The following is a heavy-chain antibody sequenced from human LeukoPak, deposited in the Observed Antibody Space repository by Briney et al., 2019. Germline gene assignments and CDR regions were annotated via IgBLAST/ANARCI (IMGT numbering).Heavy chain of an antibody. V-gene: IGHV3-9*01. CDR1: GFTFDDYA. CDR2: ISWNSRSI. Sequence: GGSLRLSCTASGFTFDDYAMHWDRQVPGKGLDWVSSISWNSRSIDYADSVKGRFIVSRDNAQNSVSLQMNSLRPEDTAFYYCVKDIFRGTYSGFDYWGQGTLVTVSS. D-gene: IGHD1-26*01. J-gene: IGHJ4*02. CDR3: VKDIFRGTYSGFDY.